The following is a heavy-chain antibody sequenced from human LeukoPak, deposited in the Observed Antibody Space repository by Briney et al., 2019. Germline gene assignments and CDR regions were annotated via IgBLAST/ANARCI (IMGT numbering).Heavy chain of an antibody. Sequence: GGSLRLSCAASGFTFSSYGMHWVRQAPGKGLEWVAVISYDGSKKNYADSVKGRFTIPRDNSKHPLYLQMNSRRAEDTAVYYCAKAGGDFWNGSSYYFDYWGQGTLVTVSS. CDR3: AKAGGDFWNGSSYYFDY. CDR2: ISYDGSKK. V-gene: IGHV3-30*18. J-gene: IGHJ4*02. D-gene: IGHD3-3*01. CDR1: GFTFSSYG.